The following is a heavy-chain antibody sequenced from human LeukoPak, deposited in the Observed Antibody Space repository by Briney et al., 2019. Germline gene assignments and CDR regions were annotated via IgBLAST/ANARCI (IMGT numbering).Heavy chain of an antibody. CDR3: ARTPIGSCSSISCSNWFDP. CDR2: IYYSGSA. D-gene: IGHD2-2*01. J-gene: IGHJ5*02. Sequence: TLSLTCTVSGGSISSGDYYWSWIRQPPGKGLEWIGYIYYSGSAYYTPSLKSRVTISVDRSKNQFSLKLSSVTAADTAVYYCARTPIGSCSSISCSNWFDPWGQGTLVTVSS. CDR1: GGSISSGDYY. V-gene: IGHV4-30-4*08.